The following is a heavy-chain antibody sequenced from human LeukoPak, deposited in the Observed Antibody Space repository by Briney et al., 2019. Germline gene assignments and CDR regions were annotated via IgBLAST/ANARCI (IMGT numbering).Heavy chain of an antibody. CDR3: ARSGSYSFWFDP. V-gene: IGHV4-4*02. CDR2: IYHSGRT. Sequence: PSGTLSLTCAVSGGSIISGNWWSWVRQPPGKGLEWIGEIYHSGRTNYNPSLKSRVTISLDKSKNQFSLNLSSVTAADTAVYYCARSGSYSFWFDPWGQGTLVTVSS. D-gene: IGHD1-26*01. J-gene: IGHJ5*02. CDR1: GGSIISGNW.